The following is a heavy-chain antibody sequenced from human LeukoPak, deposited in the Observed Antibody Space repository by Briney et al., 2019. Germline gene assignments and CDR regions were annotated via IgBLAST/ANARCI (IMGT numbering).Heavy chain of an antibody. CDR1: GFTFTSSA. CDR2: IVVGSGNT. Sequence: GASVKVSCKASGFTFTSSAMQWVRQARGQRLEWIGWIVVGSGNTNYAQIFQERVTITRDMSTSTAYMELSSLRSEDTAVYYCATYCGGDCYNDYWGHGTLVTVSS. D-gene: IGHD2-21*02. CDR3: ATYCGGDCYNDY. J-gene: IGHJ4*01. V-gene: IGHV1-58*02.